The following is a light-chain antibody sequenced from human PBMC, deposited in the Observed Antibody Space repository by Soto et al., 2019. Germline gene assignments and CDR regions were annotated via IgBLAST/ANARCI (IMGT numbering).Light chain of an antibody. V-gene: IGKV1-5*03. Sequence: DIQMTQTPSTLSASVGDRVTITCRASQSISSWLAWYQQKPGKAPKLLIYKASNLENGVPSRFSGSGSGTEFTLTISSLQPDDLATYYCQQYNTYPRTFGQGSKV. CDR3: QQYNTYPRT. CDR2: KAS. CDR1: QSISSW. J-gene: IGKJ1*01.